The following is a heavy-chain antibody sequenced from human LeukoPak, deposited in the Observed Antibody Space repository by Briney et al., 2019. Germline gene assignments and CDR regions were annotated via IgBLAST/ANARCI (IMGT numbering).Heavy chain of an antibody. J-gene: IGHJ6*03. Sequence: ASVKVSCKASGYTFTSYGIGWVRQAPGQGLEWMGWISTYKGNTNYAQKLQGRVTMTTDTSTSTVYMELRSLRSDDTAVYYCARVTALYYYMDVWGKGTTVTVSS. CDR2: ISTYKGNT. CDR3: ARVTALYYYMDV. CDR1: GYTFTSYG. V-gene: IGHV1-18*01.